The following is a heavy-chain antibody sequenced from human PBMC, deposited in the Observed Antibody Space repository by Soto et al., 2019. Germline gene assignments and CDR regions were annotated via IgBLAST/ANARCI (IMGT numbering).Heavy chain of an antibody. CDR2: INWNGGST. CDR3: ARDKITGTTDGAFDI. CDR1: GFTFDDYG. V-gene: IGHV3-20*01. Sequence: GESLKISCAASGFTFDDYGMSWVRQAPGKGLEWVSGINWNGGSTGYADSVKGRFTISRDNAKNSLYLQMNSLRAEDTALYHCARDKITGTTDGAFDIWGQGTMVTV. D-gene: IGHD1-7*01. J-gene: IGHJ3*02.